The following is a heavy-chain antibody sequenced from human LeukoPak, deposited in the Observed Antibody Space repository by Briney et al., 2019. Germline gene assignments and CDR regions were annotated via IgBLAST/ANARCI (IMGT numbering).Heavy chain of an antibody. CDR1: GYTFSSYD. Sequence: ASVKVSCKTSGYTFSSYDINWVRQATGQGLEWMGWMSPNSGKAGYAQKFQGRVTMTRNTSITTAYMELSSRTSEDTAVYYYARRFGGYSDRGGYGYWFDPWGLGTQVTVSS. J-gene: IGHJ5*02. V-gene: IGHV1-8*01. CDR3: ARRFGGYSDRGGYGYWFDP. CDR2: MSPNSGKA. D-gene: IGHD3-22*01.